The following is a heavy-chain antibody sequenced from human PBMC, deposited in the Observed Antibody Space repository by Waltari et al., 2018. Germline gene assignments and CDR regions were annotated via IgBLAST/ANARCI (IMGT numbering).Heavy chain of an antibody. CDR2: INQDGSEK. CDR1: GFTFSTHW. Sequence: EVQLVESGGGLVQPGGSLRPPCAASGFTFSTHWMTWVRQAPGKGLEWVANINQDGSEKYSVESVKGRFTISRDNAKNSLYLQLNSLRADDTAVYYCTRGGDDSSWYWRNWGQGTLVTVSS. J-gene: IGHJ4*02. V-gene: IGHV3-7*01. D-gene: IGHD6-13*01. CDR3: TRGGDDSSWYWRN.